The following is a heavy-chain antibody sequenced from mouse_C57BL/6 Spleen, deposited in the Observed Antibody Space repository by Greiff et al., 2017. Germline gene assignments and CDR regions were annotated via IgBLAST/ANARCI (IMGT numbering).Heavy chain of an antibody. CDR2: IYPGSGST. Sequence: QVQLQQPGAELVKPGASVKMSCKASGYTFTSYWITWVKQRPGQGLEWIGDIYPGSGSTNYNEKFKSKATLTVDTSSSTANMQRSGLTSEDSAVYYCARDYYGNWYFDVWGTGTTVTVSS. D-gene: IGHD1-1*01. V-gene: IGHV1-55*01. CDR3: ARDYYGNWYFDV. J-gene: IGHJ1*03. CDR1: GYTFTSYW.